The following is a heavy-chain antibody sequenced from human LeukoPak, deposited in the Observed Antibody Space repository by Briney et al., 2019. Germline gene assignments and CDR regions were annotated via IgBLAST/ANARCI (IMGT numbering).Heavy chain of an antibody. CDR3: ARDDCSGGTCYGYFQH. Sequence: GGSLRLSCAASGFTFSSYTMNWVRLAPGKGLEWISSIGGSGSTIYYADSVKGRFTTSRDNAKNSLYLQMNSLRAEDTAVYYCARDDCSGGTCYGYFQHWGQGTLVTVSS. CDR1: GFTFSSYT. V-gene: IGHV3-48*04. D-gene: IGHD2-15*01. J-gene: IGHJ1*01. CDR2: IGGSGSTI.